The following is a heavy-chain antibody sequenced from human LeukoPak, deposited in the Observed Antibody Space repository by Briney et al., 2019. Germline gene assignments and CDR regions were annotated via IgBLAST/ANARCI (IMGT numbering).Heavy chain of an antibody. D-gene: IGHD2-15*01. CDR3: ARGYCSGGTCYLVENWLDP. J-gene: IGHJ5*02. Sequence: GASVKVSCKASGYTLTAYYIYWVRQAPGQGLEWMGRINPNSGGTDYAQNFQGRVTMTRDTSISTAYMELSRLRSDDTAVYYSARGYCSGGTCYLVENWLDPWGQGTLVTVSS. V-gene: IGHV1-2*06. CDR2: INPNSGGT. CDR1: GYTLTAYY.